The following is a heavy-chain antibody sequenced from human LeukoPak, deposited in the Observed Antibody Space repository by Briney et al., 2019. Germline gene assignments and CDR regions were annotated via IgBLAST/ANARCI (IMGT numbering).Heavy chain of an antibody. CDR3: ARVTGDLLDY. Sequence: PSETLSLTRTVSGYSISSGYYWGWIRQPPGKGLEWIGSIYHSGSTYYNPSPKSRVTISVDTSKNQFSLKLSSVTAADTAVYYCARVTGDLLDYWGQGTLVTVSS. J-gene: IGHJ4*02. CDR2: IYHSGST. CDR1: GYSISSGYY. V-gene: IGHV4-38-2*02. D-gene: IGHD7-27*01.